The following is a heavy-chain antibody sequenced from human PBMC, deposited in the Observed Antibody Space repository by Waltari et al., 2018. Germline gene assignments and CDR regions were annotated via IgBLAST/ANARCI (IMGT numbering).Heavy chain of an antibody. J-gene: IGHJ4*02. V-gene: IGHV2-5*01. D-gene: IGHD1-7*01. Sequence: QITLKESGPTLVKPTQTLTLTCTFPDFSLTSTGVSVGWIRQPPGKALKWLAFIYWNDDKRYSPSLKSRLTITKDTSKNQVVLTMTNMDPVDTATYYCARDWNYGLDYWGQGTLVTVSS. CDR3: ARDWNYGLDY. CDR2: IYWNDDK. CDR1: DFSLTSTGVS.